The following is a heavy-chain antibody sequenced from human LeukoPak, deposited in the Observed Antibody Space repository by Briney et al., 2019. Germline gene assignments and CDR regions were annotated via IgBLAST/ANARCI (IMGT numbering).Heavy chain of an antibody. CDR1: GFTFSSYG. D-gene: IGHD3-22*01. J-gene: IGHJ3*02. Sequence: GGSLRLSCAASGFTFSSYGMHWVRQAPGKGLEWAAFIRYDGSNKYYADSVKGRFTISRDNSKNTLYLQMNSLRAEDTAVYYCAKGVSGYYYNDAFDIWGQGTMVTVSS. CDR2: IRYDGSNK. V-gene: IGHV3-30*02. CDR3: AKGVSGYYYNDAFDI.